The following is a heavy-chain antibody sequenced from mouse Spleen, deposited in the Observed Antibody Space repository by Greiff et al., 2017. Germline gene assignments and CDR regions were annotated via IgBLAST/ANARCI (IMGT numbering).Heavy chain of an antibody. J-gene: IGHJ2*01. CDR3: TYDYEKVFDY. CDR2: IDPETGGT. D-gene: IGHD2-4*01. CDR1: GYTFTDYE. Sequence: QVQLKESGAELVRPGASVTLSCKASGYTFTDYEMHWVKQTPVHGLEWIGAIDPETGGTAYNQKFKGKAILTADKSSSTAYMELRSLTSEDSAVYYCTYDYEKVFDYWGQGTTLTVSS. V-gene: IGHV1-15*01.